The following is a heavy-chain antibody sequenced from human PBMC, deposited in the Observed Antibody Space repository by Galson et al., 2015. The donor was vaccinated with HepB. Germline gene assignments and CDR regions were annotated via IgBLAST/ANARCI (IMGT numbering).Heavy chain of an antibody. CDR2: ISSSSSYI. CDR3: AREATYYYDSSGSLDY. D-gene: IGHD3-22*01. V-gene: IGHV3-21*01. J-gene: IGHJ4*02. Sequence: SLRLSCAASGFTFSSYSMNWVRQAPGKGLEWVSSISSSSSYIYYADSVKGRFTISRDNAKNSLYLQMNSLRAEDTAVYYCAREATYYYDSSGSLDYWGRGTLVTVSS. CDR1: GFTFSSYS.